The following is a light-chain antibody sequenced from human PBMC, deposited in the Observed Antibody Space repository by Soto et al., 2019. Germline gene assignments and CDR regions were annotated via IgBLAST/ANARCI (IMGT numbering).Light chain of an antibody. CDR2: HSS. CDR1: TGAVTSGHY. V-gene: IGLV7-46*01. Sequence: HAVVTQEPSLTVSPGGTVTLTCGSSTGAVTSGHYPFWFQQKPGQVPLTLIYHSSDKQSWTPARFSGSLLGGKAALTLSGAQPEDEADYYFLLSYGGARVFGGGTKVTVL. CDR3: LLSYGGARV. J-gene: IGLJ3*02.